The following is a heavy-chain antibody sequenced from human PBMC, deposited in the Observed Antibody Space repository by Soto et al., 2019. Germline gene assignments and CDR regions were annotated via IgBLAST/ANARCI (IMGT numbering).Heavy chain of an antibody. V-gene: IGHV5-10-1*01. D-gene: IGHD2-2*01. Sequence: PGESLHFSLQASGFSFTNYWCSWVRQLPGKCLEWMGRIDPSDSYTNYSPSFQGHVTISADKSISTAYLQWSSLKASDTAMYYCARHRDIVVVPAAINWFDPWGQGTLVTVSA. CDR1: GFSFTNYW. CDR3: ARHRDIVVVPAAINWFDP. CDR2: IDPSDSYT. J-gene: IGHJ5*02.